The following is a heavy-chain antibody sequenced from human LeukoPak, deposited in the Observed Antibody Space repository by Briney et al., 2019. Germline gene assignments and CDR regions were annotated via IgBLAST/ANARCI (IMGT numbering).Heavy chain of an antibody. J-gene: IGHJ4*02. V-gene: IGHV1-2*06. CDR1: GYTFTCYY. Sequence: ASVKVSCKASGYTFTCYYMHWVRQAPGQGLEWMGRINPNSGGTNYAQKFQGRVTMTRDTSISTAYMEMSSLRSDDTAVSSCARGEGYCSGGSCYIFDYWGQGALVTVSS. CDR2: INPNSGGT. CDR3: ARGEGYCSGGSCYIFDY. D-gene: IGHD2-15*01.